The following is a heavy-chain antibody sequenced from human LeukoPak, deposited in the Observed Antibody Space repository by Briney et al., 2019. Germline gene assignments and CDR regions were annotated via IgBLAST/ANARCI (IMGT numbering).Heavy chain of an antibody. D-gene: IGHD3-10*01. CDR2: IYYSGNT. V-gene: IGHV4-39*01. J-gene: IGHJ4*02. Sequence: SETLSLTFSVSGGSISGGSYFWGWIRQPPGKGLEWIGSIYYSGNTYYNPSLKSRVTISVDTSKSRFSLKLSSVTAADTAVYYCARHKEGIDYRRQGTLVTVSS. CDR3: ARHKEGIDY. CDR1: GGSISGGSYF.